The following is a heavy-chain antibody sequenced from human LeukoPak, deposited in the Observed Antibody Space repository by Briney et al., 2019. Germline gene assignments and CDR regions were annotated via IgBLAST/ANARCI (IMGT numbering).Heavy chain of an antibody. D-gene: IGHD2-2*01. Sequence: TGGSLRLSCAASGFSFSSYAMHWVRQAPGKGLEWVAGISYDGSNKYYADSVKGRFTISRDNSKNTLYLQMNSLRAEDTAVYYCARDCSSTPSGIEYWGQGTLVTVSS. CDR1: GFSFSSYA. J-gene: IGHJ4*02. CDR3: ARDCSSTPSGIEY. CDR2: ISYDGSNK. V-gene: IGHV3-30-3*01.